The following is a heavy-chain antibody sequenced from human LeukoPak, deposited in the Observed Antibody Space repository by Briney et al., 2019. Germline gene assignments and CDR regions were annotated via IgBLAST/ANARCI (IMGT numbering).Heavy chain of an antibody. Sequence: GGSLRLSCAASGFTFCRYGMHWVRQAPGAGLEWVAVIWYDGSTKYYADSVKGRFTICRDNSKNTLYLQMNSLRAEDTGVYYCAKAHVPDYFDYWGQGTLVTVSS. D-gene: IGHD1-14*01. CDR1: GFTFCRYG. J-gene: IGHJ4*02. V-gene: IGHV3-30*02. CDR3: AKAHVPDYFDY. CDR2: IWYDGSTK.